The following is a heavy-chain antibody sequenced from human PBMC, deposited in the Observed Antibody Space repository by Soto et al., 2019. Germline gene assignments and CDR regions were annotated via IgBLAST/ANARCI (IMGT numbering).Heavy chain of an antibody. CDR1: GYTFTSYD. J-gene: IGHJ4*02. CDR3: ARGGRITGVY. Sequence: QVQLVQSGAEVKKPGASVKVSCKASGYTFTSYDINWVRQATGQGLEWMGWMNPNSGNTGYAQKFQGIVSMHGNTSKSTAYMELSILRSEDTAGYYCARGGRITGVYCGQGTLGTVSS. D-gene: IGHD3-10*01. CDR2: MNPNSGNT. V-gene: IGHV1-8*01.